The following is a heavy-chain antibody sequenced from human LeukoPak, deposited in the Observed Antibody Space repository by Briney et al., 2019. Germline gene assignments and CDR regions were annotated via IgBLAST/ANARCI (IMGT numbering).Heavy chain of an antibody. D-gene: IGHD2-15*01. J-gene: IGHJ4*02. Sequence: PGGSLRLSCAASGFTFSSYAMGWVRQAPGKGLEWVSAISGSGGSTYYADSVKGRFTISRDNSKNTLYLQMNSLRAEDTAVYYCAKAQGATRPKKNFDYWGQGTLVTVSS. CDR3: AKAQGATRPKKNFDY. CDR2: ISGSGGST. CDR1: GFTFSSYA. V-gene: IGHV3-23*01.